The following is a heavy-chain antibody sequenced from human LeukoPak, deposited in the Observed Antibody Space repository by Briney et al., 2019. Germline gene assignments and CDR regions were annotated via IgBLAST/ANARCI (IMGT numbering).Heavy chain of an antibody. CDR1: GFTVSSNY. V-gene: IGHV3-53*01. CDR3: AKSEGDIVVVPAATLDY. CDR2: IYSGGST. Sequence: GGSLRLSCAASGFTVSSNYMSWVRQAPGKGLEWVSVIYSGGSTYYADSVKGRFTISRDNSKNTLYLQMNSLRAEDTAVYYCAKSEGDIVVVPAATLDYWGQGTLVTVSS. J-gene: IGHJ4*02. D-gene: IGHD2-2*01.